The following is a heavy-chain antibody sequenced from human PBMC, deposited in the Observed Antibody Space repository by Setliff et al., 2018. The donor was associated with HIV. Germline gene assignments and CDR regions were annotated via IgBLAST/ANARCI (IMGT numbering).Heavy chain of an antibody. Sequence: GGSLRLSCAASGFTFSRYGMHWVRQAPGKGLEWVAFISYDGSSKRTSIYYADSVKGRFTISRDDDRNSLYLQMSGLRAEDTAVYYCARGPTTVTNYYYYYMDVWGKGTTVTVSS. CDR2: ISYDGSSKRTSI. CDR3: ARGPTTVTNYYYYYMDV. J-gene: IGHJ6*03. V-gene: IGHV3-30*04. D-gene: IGHD4-17*01. CDR1: GFTFSRYG.